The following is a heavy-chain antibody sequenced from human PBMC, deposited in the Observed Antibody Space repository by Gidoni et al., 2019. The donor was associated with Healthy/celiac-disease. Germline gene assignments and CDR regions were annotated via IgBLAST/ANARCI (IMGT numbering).Heavy chain of an antibody. CDR3: ARGYCSGGSCYAGHDAFDI. D-gene: IGHD2-15*01. CDR1: GFPFSSYD. V-gene: IGHV3-13*01. Sequence: EVQLVESGGGLVQPGGSLILSCAASGFPFSSYDMHWVRQATGKGLEWVSAIGTAGDTYYPGSVKGRFTISRENAKNSLYLQMNSLRAGDTAVYYCARGYCSGGSCYAGHDAFDIWGQGTMVTVSS. CDR2: IGTAGDT. J-gene: IGHJ3*02.